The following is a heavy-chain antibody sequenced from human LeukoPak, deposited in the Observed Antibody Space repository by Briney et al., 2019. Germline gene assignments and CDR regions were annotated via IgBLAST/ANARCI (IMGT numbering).Heavy chain of an antibody. CDR1: DYSITNDYY. CDR2: IHHSGTT. D-gene: IGHD3-10*01. V-gene: IGHV4-38-2*02. Sequence: PSETLSLTCTVSDYSITNDYYWGWIRQPPGKGLEWIGSIHHSGTTYYNPSLKSRVTISVDTSKNQFSLKLSSVTAADTAVYYCAREGITMVRGVYPYYYYYYMDVWGKGTTVTVSS. J-gene: IGHJ6*03. CDR3: AREGITMVRGVYPYYYYYYMDV.